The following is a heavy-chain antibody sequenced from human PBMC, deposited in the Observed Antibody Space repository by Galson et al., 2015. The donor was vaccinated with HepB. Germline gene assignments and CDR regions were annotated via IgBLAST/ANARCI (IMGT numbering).Heavy chain of an antibody. J-gene: IGHJ4*02. CDR1: GYTFTSYY. CDR2: MHPNSGNT. CDR3: ARAGWDGLYYFGY. V-gene: IGHV1-8*01. Sequence: SVKVSCKASGYTFTSYYINWVRQATGQGLEWMGWMHPNSGNTGYEQKFQGRVTMTRNTSISTAYLELSSLSSEDTAVYYCARAGWDGLYYFGYWGQGSLVTAAS. D-gene: IGHD3-10*01.